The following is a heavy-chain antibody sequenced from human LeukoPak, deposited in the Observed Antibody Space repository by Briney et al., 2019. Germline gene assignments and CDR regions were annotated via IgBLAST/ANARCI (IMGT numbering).Heavy chain of an antibody. J-gene: IGHJ3*01. CDR3: ANEYSKGDV. Sequence: GGSLRLSCAASGFTFSGYAMSWVRQAPGKGLEWVSAISGSGGSTYYADSVKGRFTSSRDNSKNTLYLQMDGLRAEDTAIYYCANEYSKGDVWGQGTTVTVSS. CDR1: GFTFSGYA. CDR2: ISGSGGST. V-gene: IGHV3-23*01. D-gene: IGHD4-11*01.